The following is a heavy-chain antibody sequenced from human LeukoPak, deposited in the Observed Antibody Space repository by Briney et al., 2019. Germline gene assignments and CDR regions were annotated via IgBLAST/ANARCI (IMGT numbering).Heavy chain of an antibody. CDR3: ARDLDSSTWYRQPNWFDP. CDR1: GYTFTAYY. D-gene: IGHD6-13*01. V-gene: IGHV1-2*02. CDR2: INPNSGGT. Sequence: ASVKVSFKASGYTFTAYYIHWVRQAPGQGLEWMGWINPNSGGTNYAQKFQGRVTMTRDTSISTAYMELSRLRSDDTAVYYCARDLDSSTWYRQPNWFDPWGQGTLVTVSS. J-gene: IGHJ5*02.